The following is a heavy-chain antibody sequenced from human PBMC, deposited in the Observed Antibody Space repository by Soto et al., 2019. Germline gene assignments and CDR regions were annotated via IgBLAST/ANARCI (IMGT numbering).Heavy chain of an antibody. CDR2: IKQDGSEK. D-gene: IGHD5-12*01. J-gene: IGHJ6*03. CDR1: GFTFSSYW. CDR3: AKAGYDGYYYYYYYYMDV. V-gene: IGHV3-7*01. Sequence: GGSLRLSCAASGFTFSSYWMSWVRQAPGKGLEWVANIKQDGSEKYYVDSVKGRFTISRDNAKNSLYLQMNSLRAEDTALYYCAKAGYDGYYYYYYYYMDVWGKGTTVTVSS.